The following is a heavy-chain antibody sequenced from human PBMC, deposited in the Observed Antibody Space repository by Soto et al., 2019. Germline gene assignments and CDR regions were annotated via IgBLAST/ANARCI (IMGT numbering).Heavy chain of an antibody. CDR2: ISYDGSNK. CDR3: AKDYGGNSGDWFDP. Sequence: QVQLVESGGGVVQPGRSLRLSCAASGFTFSSYGMHWVRQAPGKGLEWVAVISYDGSNKYYADSVKGRFTISRDNSKNTLYLQMNSLRAEDTAVYYCAKDYGGNSGDWFDPWGQGTLVTVSS. J-gene: IGHJ5*02. V-gene: IGHV3-30*18. CDR1: GFTFSSYG. D-gene: IGHD4-17*01.